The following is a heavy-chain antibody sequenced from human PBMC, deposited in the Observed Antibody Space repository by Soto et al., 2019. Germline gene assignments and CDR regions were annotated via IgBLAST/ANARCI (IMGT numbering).Heavy chain of an antibody. Sequence: AETLSLTCTASGCSITSSSHFWVWVRPPPGKGLEWIGTIYFTGNTYYTPSLKSRPTMSIDTSKNEFSLRLNSVTAADTAVYYCAGQTFTIAAASYGRSNWFDPWGPGTLVTVSS. V-gene: IGHV4-39*01. CDR2: IYFTGNT. J-gene: IGHJ5*02. D-gene: IGHD6-25*01. CDR1: GCSITSSSHF. CDR3: AGQTFTIAAASYGRSNWFDP.